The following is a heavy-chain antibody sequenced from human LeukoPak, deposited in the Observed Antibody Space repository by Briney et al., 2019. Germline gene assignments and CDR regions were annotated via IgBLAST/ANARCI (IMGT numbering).Heavy chain of an antibody. CDR3: ARVWLRDYMDV. CDR2: ITADGGNT. J-gene: IGHJ6*03. D-gene: IGHD5-12*01. CDR1: GFTFRSYA. Sequence: GGSPRLSCAVSGFTFRSYAMNWVRQAPGKGLEWVTAITADGGNTHYTTSVKGRFIISRDTPKNALSLQMNNLRAEDTAVYFCARVWLRDYMDVWGEGTTVSVSS. V-gene: IGHV3-23*01.